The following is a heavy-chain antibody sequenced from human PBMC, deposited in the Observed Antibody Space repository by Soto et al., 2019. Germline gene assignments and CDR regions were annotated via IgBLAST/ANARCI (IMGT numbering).Heavy chain of an antibody. V-gene: IGHV4-59*11. CDR1: GGSISSHY. CDR2: IYYRGST. Sequence: SETLSLTCTVSGGSISSHYWSWVRQAPGKGLEWIGHIYYRGSTTYNPSLRSRSTISVDTSNNQFSLKLNSVTTADTAVYHCARDGREASGMDVWGQGTKVTVSS. CDR3: ARDGREASGMDV. D-gene: IGHD1-26*01. J-gene: IGHJ6*02.